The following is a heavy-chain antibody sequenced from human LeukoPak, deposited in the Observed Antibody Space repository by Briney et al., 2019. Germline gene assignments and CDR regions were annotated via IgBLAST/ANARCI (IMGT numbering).Heavy chain of an antibody. D-gene: IGHD1-26*01. CDR1: GGSISSSSYY. J-gene: IGHJ4*02. CDR2: IYYSGST. CDR3: ARRRAGGDFDY. Sequence: SETLSLTCTVSGGSISSSSYYWGWIRQPPGKGLEWIGYIYYSGSTNYNPSLKSRVTISVDTSKNQFSLKLSSVTAADTAVYYCARRRAGGDFDYWGQGTLVTVSS. V-gene: IGHV4-61*05.